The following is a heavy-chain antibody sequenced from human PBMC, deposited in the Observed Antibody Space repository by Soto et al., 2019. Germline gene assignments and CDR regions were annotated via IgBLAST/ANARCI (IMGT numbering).Heavy chain of an antibody. CDR2: IKQDGSEK. J-gene: IGHJ3*01. V-gene: IGHV3-7*04. D-gene: IGHD2-8*01. Sequence: EVQLVGSGGGLVQPGGSLRLSCVASGFTFRTYWMTWVRQAPGKGLEWVANIKQDGSEKYYVDSVRGRFAISRDNAKDSLYLQTNSLIVEDTAVYYCARDGLYCTYANCRGDAYDVWDQGTMVTVSS. CDR1: GFTFRTYW. CDR3: ARDGLYCTYANCRGDAYDV.